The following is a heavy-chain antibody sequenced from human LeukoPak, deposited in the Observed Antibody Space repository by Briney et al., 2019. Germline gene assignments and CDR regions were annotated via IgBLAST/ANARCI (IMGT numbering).Heavy chain of an antibody. V-gene: IGHV3-20*03. CDR2: IDWNGSST. CDR3: ARDADYYFDQ. J-gene: IGHJ4*02. CDR1: GFTFDDYG. Sequence: PGGSLRLSYAASGFTFDDYGMSWVRQAPGKGLEWVSSIDWNGSSTGYADSVKGRFTISRDNAKNSLYLQMNSLRAEDTALYYCARDADYYFDQWGQGTLVTVSS.